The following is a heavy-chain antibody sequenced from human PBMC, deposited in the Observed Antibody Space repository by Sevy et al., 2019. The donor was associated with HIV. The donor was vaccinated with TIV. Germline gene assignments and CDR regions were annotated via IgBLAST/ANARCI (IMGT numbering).Heavy chain of an antibody. CDR1: GGSISSYC. CDR3: AQAVSGWLNWFDP. V-gene: IGHV4-59*13. CDR2: IYYSGST. Sequence: SETLSLTCTVSGGSISSYCWSWIRQPPGKGLEWIGYIYYSGSTNYNPSLKSRVTISVDTSKNQFSLKLSSVTAADTAVYYCAQAVSGWLNWFDPWGQGTLVTVSS. D-gene: IGHD6-19*01. J-gene: IGHJ5*02.